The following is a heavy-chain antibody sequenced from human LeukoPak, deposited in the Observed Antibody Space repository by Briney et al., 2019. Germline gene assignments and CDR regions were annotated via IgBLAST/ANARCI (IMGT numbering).Heavy chain of an antibody. Sequence: GGSLRLSCAASGFTFSSYSMNWVRQAPGKGLEWVSYISSSSSTIYYADSVKGRFTISRDNAKNSLYLQMNSLRAEDTAVYYCARDFRLGRFDYWGQGTLVTVSS. D-gene: IGHD1-26*01. V-gene: IGHV3-48*01. CDR1: GFTFSSYS. CDR3: ARDFRLGRFDY. J-gene: IGHJ4*02. CDR2: ISSSSSTI.